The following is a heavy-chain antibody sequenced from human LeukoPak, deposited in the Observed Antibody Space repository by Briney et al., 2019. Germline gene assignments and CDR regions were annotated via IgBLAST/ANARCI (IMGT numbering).Heavy chain of an antibody. V-gene: IGHV4-34*01. CDR2: INHSGST. J-gene: IGHJ4*02. D-gene: IGHD1-26*01. CDR3: ARDSVYSGSSLDY. Sequence: SETLSLTCAIYGGSFSGYYWSWIRQPPGKGLEWIGEINHSGSTNYNPSLKSRVTISVDTSKNQFSLKLSSVTAADTAVYYCARDSVYSGSSLDYWGQRALVTVSS. CDR1: GGSFSGYY.